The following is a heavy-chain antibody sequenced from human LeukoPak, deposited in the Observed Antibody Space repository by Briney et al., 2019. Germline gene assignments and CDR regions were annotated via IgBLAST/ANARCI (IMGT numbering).Heavy chain of an antibody. J-gene: IGHJ6*03. CDR1: GGSFRGYY. CDR2: INHSGST. CDR3: ARGSSAFDTSYYYYMDV. V-gene: IGHV4-34*01. D-gene: IGHD3-22*01. Sequence: SETESHLCAVYGGSFRGYYWTWIRQPPGKGLEWIGEINHSGSTNYNPSLKSPVTISVDTSKNQFSLKLSSVTAADTAVYYCARGSSAFDTSYYYYMDVSGKGSTATVSS.